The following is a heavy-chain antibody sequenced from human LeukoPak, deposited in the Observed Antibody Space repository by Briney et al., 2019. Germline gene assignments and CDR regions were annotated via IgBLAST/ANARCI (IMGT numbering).Heavy chain of an antibody. CDR3: AKDMVARPQYYFYGMDV. CDR2: ISWNGVTL. D-gene: IGHD4-11*01. J-gene: IGHJ6*02. CDR1: GFTFDDYT. V-gene: IGHV3-9*01. Sequence: GGSLRLSCAASGFTFDDYTMHWVRQLPGQGLEWVSGISWNGVTLGYADSVKGRFTISRDSAKNFLYLQMNSLRPEDTALYFCAKDMVARPQYYFYGMDVWGHGTTVTVSS.